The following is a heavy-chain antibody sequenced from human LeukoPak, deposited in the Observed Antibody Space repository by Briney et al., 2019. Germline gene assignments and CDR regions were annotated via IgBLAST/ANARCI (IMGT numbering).Heavy chain of an antibody. Sequence: GGSLRLSCAASGFTVSNNYMSWVRQSPGKGLEWVSVIYTDGSTYYADSVKGRFTISRDNSKNTLYLQMNSLRAEDTAVYYCAKVITMVRGVARDAFDIWGQGTMVTVSS. CDR3: AKVITMVRGVARDAFDI. CDR2: IYTDGST. J-gene: IGHJ3*02. D-gene: IGHD3-10*01. V-gene: IGHV3-53*01. CDR1: GFTVSNNY.